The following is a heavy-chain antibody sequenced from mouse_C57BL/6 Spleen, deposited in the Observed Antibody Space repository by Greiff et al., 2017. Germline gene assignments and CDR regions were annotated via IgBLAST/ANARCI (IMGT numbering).Heavy chain of an antibody. CDR1: GYAFSSYW. CDR2: IYPGDGDT. CDR3: ASLLLGRAGGFDY. V-gene: IGHV1-80*01. J-gene: IGHJ2*01. Sequence: QVQLQQSGAELVKPGASVKISCKASGYAFSSYWMNWVKQRPGKGLEWIGQIYPGDGDTNYNGKFKGKATLTADKSSSTAYMQLSSLTSEDSAVYFCASLLLGRAGGFDYWGQGTTLTVSS. D-gene: IGHD4-1*01.